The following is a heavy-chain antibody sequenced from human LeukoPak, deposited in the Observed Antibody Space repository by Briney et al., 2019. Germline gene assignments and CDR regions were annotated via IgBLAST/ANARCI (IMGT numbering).Heavy chain of an antibody. V-gene: IGHV3-23*01. Sequence: GSLRLSCAASGFTFSSYGMSWVRQAPGKGLEWVSAISGSGGSTYYADSVKGRFTISRDNSKNTLYLQMNSLRAEDTAVYYCAKSALWFGELFSPLDPWGQGTLVTVSS. CDR3: AKSALWFGELFSPLDP. J-gene: IGHJ5*02. D-gene: IGHD3-10*01. CDR1: GFTFSSYG. CDR2: ISGSGGST.